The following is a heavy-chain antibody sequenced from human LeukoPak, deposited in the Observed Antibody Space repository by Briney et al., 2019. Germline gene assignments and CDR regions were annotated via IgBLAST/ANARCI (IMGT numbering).Heavy chain of an antibody. Sequence: SETLSLTCAVYGGSFSGYYWSWIRQPPGKGLEWIGEINHSGSTNYNPSLKSRVTISVDTSKNQFSLKLSSVTAADTAVYYCASRVRITMVRGVNAFDIWGQGTMVTVSS. CDR3: ASRVRITMVRGVNAFDI. J-gene: IGHJ3*02. CDR2: INHSGST. D-gene: IGHD3-10*01. V-gene: IGHV4-34*01. CDR1: GGSFSGYY.